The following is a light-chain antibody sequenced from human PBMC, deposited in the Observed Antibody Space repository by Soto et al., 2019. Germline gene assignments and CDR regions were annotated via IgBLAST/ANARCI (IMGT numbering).Light chain of an antibody. J-gene: IGLJ1*01. CDR1: KNDIGVYDF. CDR3: KSYAGSNTYV. V-gene: IGLV2-8*01. CDR2: EVV. Sequence: QSVLTQPASVSGSPGQSVTSSCTGTKNDIGVYDFVSWYRHHPGKAPRLIIYEVVQRPSGVPDRFSGSKSGNTASLTVSGLQAADEADYFCKSYAGSNTYVFGSGTKVTVL.